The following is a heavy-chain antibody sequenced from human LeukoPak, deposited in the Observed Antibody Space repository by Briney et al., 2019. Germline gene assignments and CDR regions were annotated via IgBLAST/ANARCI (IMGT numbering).Heavy chain of an antibody. CDR3: AKTGGNSYPSRYYMHV. V-gene: IGHV3-23*01. CDR1: GFTFSDYA. D-gene: IGHD1-1*01. CDR2: ISGLGGAT. J-gene: IGHJ6*03. Sequence: GGSLRLCCSASGFTFSDYAMSGVRQAPGKGLEWVSAISGLGGATYYADSVKGRFTISRDNSKNTLYLQKNSLRAEDTAVYYCAKTGGNSYPSRYYMHVWGKGTTVTVSS.